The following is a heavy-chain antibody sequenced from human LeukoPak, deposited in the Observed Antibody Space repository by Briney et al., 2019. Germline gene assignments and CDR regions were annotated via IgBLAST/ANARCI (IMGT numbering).Heavy chain of an antibody. Sequence: GASVKVSCKASGYTFTTYGISWVRQAPGQGLEWMGWINPNSGGTNYAQKFQGWVTMTRDTSISTAYMELSRLRSDDTAVYYCARAWSAKGSGSYYIYWGQGTLVTVSS. CDR2: INPNSGGT. D-gene: IGHD3-10*01. CDR3: ARAWSAKGSGSYYIY. J-gene: IGHJ4*02. CDR1: GYTFTTYG. V-gene: IGHV1-2*04.